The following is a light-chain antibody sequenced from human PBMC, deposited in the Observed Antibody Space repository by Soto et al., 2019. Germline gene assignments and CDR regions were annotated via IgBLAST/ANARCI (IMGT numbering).Light chain of an antibody. Sequence: DIQMTQSPSSLSASIGDRVTITCRASQYISSWLAWFQQKQGKAPKLLMFDTFSLESGVPSRFSGSRSGTEFTLTISSLQPDDYATYYCQQYNSYSPLTFGGGTKVEIK. CDR3: QQYNSYSPLT. CDR1: QYISSW. J-gene: IGKJ4*01. CDR2: DTF. V-gene: IGKV1-5*01.